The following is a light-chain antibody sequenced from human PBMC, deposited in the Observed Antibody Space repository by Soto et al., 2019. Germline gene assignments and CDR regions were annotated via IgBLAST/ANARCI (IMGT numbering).Light chain of an antibody. CDR1: QSISSW. Sequence: DIQMTQSPSTLSASVGDRVTITCRASQSISSWLAWYQQKPGKAPKLLIYDASSLESGVPSRFSGSGSGTEFTLTISSLQPDDFAIYYCHQYASEPLTFGGGTKLEIK. CDR2: DAS. CDR3: HQYASEPLT. J-gene: IGKJ4*01. V-gene: IGKV1-5*01.